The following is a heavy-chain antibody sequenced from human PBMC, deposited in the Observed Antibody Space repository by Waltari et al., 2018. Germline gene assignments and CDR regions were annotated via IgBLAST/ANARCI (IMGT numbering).Heavy chain of an antibody. V-gene: IGHV3-23*04. J-gene: IGHJ4*02. CDR1: GFTFSSYA. CDR2: ISGKGANT. D-gene: IGHD6-13*01. Sequence: EVQLVESGGGLVQPGGSLRLSCAASGFTFSSYAMSWVRQVPGKGLEGVYAISGKGANTYYADSVKGRFTISRDNSKNTLFLQMDSLRAEDTAVYYCAKALTLSSTWDMHWGQGTLVTVSS. CDR3: AKALTLSSTWDMH.